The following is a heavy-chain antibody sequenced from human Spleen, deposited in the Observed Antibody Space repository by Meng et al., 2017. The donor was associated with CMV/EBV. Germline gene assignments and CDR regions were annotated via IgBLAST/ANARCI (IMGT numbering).Heavy chain of an antibody. Sequence: SLRLSCTASGFTFDYHALHWVRQAAGKGLEWVSGISWNSVSIGYADSVKGRFTISRDNAKNSLYLQMNSLGAEDTAVYYCARPQESPRVWGQGTTVTVSS. J-gene: IGHJ6*02. V-gene: IGHV3-9*01. D-gene: IGHD3-10*01. CDR1: GFTFDYHA. CDR3: ARPQESPRV. CDR2: ISWNSVSI.